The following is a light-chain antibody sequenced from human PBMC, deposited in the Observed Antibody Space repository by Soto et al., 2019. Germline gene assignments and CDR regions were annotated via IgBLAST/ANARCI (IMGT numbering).Light chain of an antibody. CDR1: QSISSW. J-gene: IGKJ1*01. Sequence: DIQMTQSPSTLSASVGDRVTITCRASQSISSWLAWYQQKPGKAPKLLIYKASSLESGVPSRFSGSGSGTECTLTIGSLQPDDFGTYYCQQYNSLWTFGEGTKVEIK. CDR2: KAS. V-gene: IGKV1-5*03. CDR3: QQYNSLWT.